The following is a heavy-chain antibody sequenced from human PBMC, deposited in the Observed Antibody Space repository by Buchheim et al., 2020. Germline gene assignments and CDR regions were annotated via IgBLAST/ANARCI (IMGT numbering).Heavy chain of an antibody. CDR3: AKEMEGGSYYPDAFDI. D-gene: IGHD1-26*01. CDR2: ISYDGSNK. J-gene: IGHJ3*02. CDR1: GFTFSSYG. V-gene: IGHV3-30*18. Sequence: QVQLVESGGGVVQPGRSLRLSCAASGFTFSSYGMHWVRQAPGKGLEWVAVISYDGSNKYYADSVKGRFTISRDNSKNTLYLQMNSLRAEDTAVYYCAKEMEGGSYYPDAFDIWGQGT.